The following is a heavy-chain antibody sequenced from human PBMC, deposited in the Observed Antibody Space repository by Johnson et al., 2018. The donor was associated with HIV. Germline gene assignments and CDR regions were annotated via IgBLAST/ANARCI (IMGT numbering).Heavy chain of an antibody. CDR2: IHWNGGST. CDR1: GFTFDDYG. CDR3: ARDAYNSGACDI. Sequence: MQLVESGGRVVRPGESLRLSCAASGFTFDDYGMSWVRQAPGKGLEWVYGIHWNGGSTGYADSVMGRFTISRDKAKNSLYLQMNSLRAEDTALYYCARDAYNSGACDIWGQGTMVTVSS. V-gene: IGHV3-20*04. J-gene: IGHJ3*02. D-gene: IGHD5-24*01.